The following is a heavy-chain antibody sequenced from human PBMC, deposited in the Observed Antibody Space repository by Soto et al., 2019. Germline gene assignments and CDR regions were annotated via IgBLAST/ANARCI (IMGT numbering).Heavy chain of an antibody. CDR2: IIPIFGTA. J-gene: IGHJ4*02. CDR1: GGTFSSYA. Sequence: SVKVSCKASGGTFSSYAISWVRQAPGQGLEWMGGIIPIFGTANYAQKFQGRVTITADESTSTAYMELSSLRSEDTAVYYCASRSGATVVAIDYWGQGTLVTVSS. D-gene: IGHD2-15*01. CDR3: ASRSGATVVAIDY. V-gene: IGHV1-69*13.